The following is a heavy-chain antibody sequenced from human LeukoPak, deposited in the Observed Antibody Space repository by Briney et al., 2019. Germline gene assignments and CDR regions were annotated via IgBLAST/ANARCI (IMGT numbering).Heavy chain of an antibody. CDR1: GGTFSSYA. D-gene: IGHD2-15*01. CDR2: IIPILGIA. CDR3: ARSGLVVVALFDY. J-gene: IGHJ4*02. V-gene: IGHV1-69*04. Sequence: SVKVSCKASGGTFSSYAISWVQQAPGQGLEWMGRIIPILGIANYAQNFQGRVTITADKSTSTAYMELSSLRSEDTAVYYCARSGLVVVALFDYWGQGTLVTVSS.